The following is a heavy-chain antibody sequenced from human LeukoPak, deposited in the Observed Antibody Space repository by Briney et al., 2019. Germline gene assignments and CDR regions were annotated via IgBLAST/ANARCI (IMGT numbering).Heavy chain of an antibody. CDR2: IIPILGIA. V-gene: IGHV1-69*04. Sequence: SVKVSCKASGGTFSSYAISWVRQAPGQGLEWMGRIIPILGIANYAQKFQGRVTITADKSTSTAYMELSSLRSEDTAVYYCASPDGGNSALDYWSQGTLVTVSS. J-gene: IGHJ4*02. D-gene: IGHD4-23*01. CDR1: GGTFSSYA. CDR3: ASPDGGNSALDY.